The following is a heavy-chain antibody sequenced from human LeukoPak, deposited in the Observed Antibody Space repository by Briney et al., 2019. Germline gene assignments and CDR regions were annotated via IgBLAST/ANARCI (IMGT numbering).Heavy chain of an antibody. CDR1: GGSISSYY. V-gene: IGHV4-4*07. D-gene: IGHD3-22*01. J-gene: IGHJ4*02. CDR3: ARRNYYDSTGYFDY. Sequence: PSETLSLTCTVSGGSISSYYWSWIRQPAGKGLEWIGRIYTSGSTNYNPSLKSRVTMSVDTSKNQFSLKLSSVTAADTAVYYCARRNYYDSTGYFDYWGQGTLVTVSS. CDR2: IYTSGST.